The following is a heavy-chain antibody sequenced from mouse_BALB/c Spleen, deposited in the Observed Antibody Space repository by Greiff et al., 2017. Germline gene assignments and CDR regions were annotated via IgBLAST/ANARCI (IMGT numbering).Heavy chain of an antibody. J-gene: IGHJ3*01. V-gene: IGHV5-4*02. CDR3: ARGYGYYDWFAY. Sequence: VQLKESGGGLVKPGGSLKLSCAASGFTFSDYYMYWVRQTPEKRLEWVATISDGGSYTYYPDSVKGRFTISRDNAKNNLYLQMSSLKSEDTAMYYCARGYGYYDWFAYWGQGTLVTVSA. D-gene: IGHD2-3*01. CDR1: GFTFSDYY. CDR2: ISDGGSYT.